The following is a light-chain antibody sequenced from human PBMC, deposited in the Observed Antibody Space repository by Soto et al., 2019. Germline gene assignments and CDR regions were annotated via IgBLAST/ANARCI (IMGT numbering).Light chain of an antibody. V-gene: IGKV1-39*01. CDR1: QSISSY. J-gene: IGKJ1*01. Sequence: DIQMTQSPSSLSASVGVRVTITCRASQSISSYLNWYQQKPGKAPKLLIYAASSLQSGVPSRCSGSGSGTDYTLTISSLQPEDFATYYCQQSYSTPRTFGQGTKVEIK. CDR3: QQSYSTPRT. CDR2: AAS.